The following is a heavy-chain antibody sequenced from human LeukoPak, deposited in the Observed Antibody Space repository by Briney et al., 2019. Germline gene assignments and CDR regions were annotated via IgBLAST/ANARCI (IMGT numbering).Heavy chain of an antibody. CDR2: ISYDGSNK. V-gene: IGHV3-30*04. D-gene: IGHD1-7*01. CDR1: GFTFSSYA. CDR3: ATDVKLELRGY. J-gene: IGHJ4*02. Sequence: GGSLRLSCAASGFTFSSYAMHWVRQAPGKGLEWVAVISYDGSNKYYADSVKGRFTISRDNSKNTLYLQMNSLRAEDTAVYYCATDVKLELRGYWGQGTLVTVSS.